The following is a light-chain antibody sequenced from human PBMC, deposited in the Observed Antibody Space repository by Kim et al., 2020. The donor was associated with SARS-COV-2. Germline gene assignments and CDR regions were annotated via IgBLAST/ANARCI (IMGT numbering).Light chain of an antibody. CDR1: QDISNY. J-gene: IGKJ4*01. V-gene: IGKV1-33*01. Sequence: SAPVGDSVTITCQASQDISNYLNWYQQKPGKAPKLLIYDASNLETGVPSRFSESGSGTDFTFTISSLQPEDIATYYCQQYDNLLTFGGGTKVDIK. CDR3: QQYDNLLT. CDR2: DAS.